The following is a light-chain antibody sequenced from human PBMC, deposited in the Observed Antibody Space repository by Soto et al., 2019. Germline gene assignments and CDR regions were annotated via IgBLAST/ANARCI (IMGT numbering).Light chain of an antibody. J-gene: IGLJ2*01. CDR3: QSYDSSNNVV. CDR1: SGSIASNY. V-gene: IGLV6-57*04. Sequence: NFMLTQPHSVSESPGKTVTISCTRSSGSIASNYVQWYQQRPGSAPTTVIYEDNQRPSGVPDRFSGSIDSSSNSASLTISGLKTEVEADYYCQSYDSSNNVVFGGGTKDRP. CDR2: EDN.